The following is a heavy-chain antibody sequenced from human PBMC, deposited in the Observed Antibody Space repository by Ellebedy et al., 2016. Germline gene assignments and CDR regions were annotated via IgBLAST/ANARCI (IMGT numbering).Heavy chain of an antibody. J-gene: IGHJ4*02. V-gene: IGHV3-7*02. CDR1: GFTFSSYW. D-gene: IGHD3-10*01. CDR3: ARAKAGTGSSDY. CDR2: IKQDGSEK. Sequence: GESLKISCAASGFTFSSYWMSWVRQAPGKGLEWVANIKQDGSEKYYVDSVKGRFTISRDNAKNTLYLQMNSLRVEDTAVYYCARAKAGTGSSDYWGQGTLVTVSS.